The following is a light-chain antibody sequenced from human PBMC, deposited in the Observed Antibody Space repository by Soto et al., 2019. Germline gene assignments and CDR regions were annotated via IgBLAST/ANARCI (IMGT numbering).Light chain of an antibody. J-gene: IGLJ1*01. Sequence: QSALTQPRPASRSPGQSVTISCTGTRSNIGDNYLSWSQQPLGKPPKLIIYEVRQRPSGVPDRFSGSKSGNTSSLSTPGLQTEDGAYYYWIAYSGSNNFVFGSGTKV. CDR1: RSNIGDNY. V-gene: IGLV2-8*01. CDR2: EVR. CDR3: IAYSGSNNFV.